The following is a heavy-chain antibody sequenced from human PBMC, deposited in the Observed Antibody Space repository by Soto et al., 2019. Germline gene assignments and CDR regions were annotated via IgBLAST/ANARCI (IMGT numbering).Heavy chain of an antibody. Sequence: PGGSLRLSXAASGFTFSSYSMNWVRQAPGKGLEWVSSISSSSSYIYYADSVKGRFTISRDNAKNSLYLQMNSLRAEDTAVYYCARDAMVRGVFRGYYYYYGMDVWGQGTTVTVSS. CDR2: ISSSSSYI. D-gene: IGHD3-10*01. CDR1: GFTFSSYS. J-gene: IGHJ6*02. CDR3: ARDAMVRGVFRGYYYYYGMDV. V-gene: IGHV3-21*01.